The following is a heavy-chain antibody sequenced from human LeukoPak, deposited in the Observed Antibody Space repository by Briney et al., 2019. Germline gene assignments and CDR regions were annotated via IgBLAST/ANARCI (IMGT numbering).Heavy chain of an antibody. CDR1: GFTFSSYA. V-gene: IGHV3-30*04. CDR2: ISYEGSNK. J-gene: IGHJ6*04. CDR3: ARERLALYYYYGMDV. D-gene: IGHD6-19*01. Sequence: GRSLRLSCAASGFTFSSYAMHWVRQAPGKGLEWVAVISYEGSNKYYADSVKGRFTISRDNSKNTLYLQMNSLRAEDTAVYYCARERLALYYYYGMDVWGKGTTVTVSS.